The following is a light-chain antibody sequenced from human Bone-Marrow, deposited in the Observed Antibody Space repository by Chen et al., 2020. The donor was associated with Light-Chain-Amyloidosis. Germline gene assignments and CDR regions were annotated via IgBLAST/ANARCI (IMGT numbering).Light chain of an antibody. V-gene: IGLV3-25*03. J-gene: IGLJ2*01. CDR3: QSADSSGTYEAI. CDR2: RDT. Sequence: SYELTQPPSVSVSPGQTARHTCSGDDLPTKYAYWYQQKPGQAPVLVIHRDTERPSGISERFSGSSSGTTATLTISGVQAEDEADYHCQSADSSGTYEAIFGGGTKLTVL. CDR1: DLPTKY.